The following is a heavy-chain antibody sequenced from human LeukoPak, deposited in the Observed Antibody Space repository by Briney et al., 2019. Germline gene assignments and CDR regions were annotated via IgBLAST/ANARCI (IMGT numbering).Heavy chain of an antibody. CDR1: GFTFSRYE. CDR3: ARGVVGASVVLNY. J-gene: IGHJ4*02. Sequence: PGGALRLSCAASGFTFSRYEMNWVRQAPGKGLEWISYISSSGSTIYYADSVKGRFTISRDNAKNSLYLHMNSLRVEDTAVYYCARGVVGASVVLNYWGQGTLVTVSS. D-gene: IGHD1-26*01. V-gene: IGHV3-48*03. CDR2: ISSSGSTI.